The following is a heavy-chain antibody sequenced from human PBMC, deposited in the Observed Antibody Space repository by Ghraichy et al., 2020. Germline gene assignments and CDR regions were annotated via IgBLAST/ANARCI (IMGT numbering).Heavy chain of an antibody. Sequence: SVKVSCKASGGTFSSYAISWVRQAPGQGLEWMGGIIPIFGTANYAQKFQGRVTITADESTSTAYMELSSLRSEDTAVYYCARPKQQPPFYYYYGMDVWGQGTTVTVSS. CDR2: IIPIFGTA. V-gene: IGHV1-69*13. D-gene: IGHD6-13*01. J-gene: IGHJ6*01. CDR1: GGTFSSYA. CDR3: ARPKQQPPFYYYYGMDV.